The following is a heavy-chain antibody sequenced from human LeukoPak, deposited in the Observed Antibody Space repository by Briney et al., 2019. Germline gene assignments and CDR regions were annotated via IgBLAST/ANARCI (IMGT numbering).Heavy chain of an antibody. CDR2: ISYDGSNK. CDR1: GFTFSSYA. Sequence: AGGSLRLSCAASGFTFSSYAMHWVRQAPGKGLEWVAVISYDGSNKYYADSVKGRFTISRDNSKNTLYLQMNSLRAEDTAVYYCARDVTSSGWYVVDYWGQGTLVTVSS. J-gene: IGHJ4*02. V-gene: IGHV3-30*04. CDR3: ARDVTSSGWYVVDY. D-gene: IGHD6-19*01.